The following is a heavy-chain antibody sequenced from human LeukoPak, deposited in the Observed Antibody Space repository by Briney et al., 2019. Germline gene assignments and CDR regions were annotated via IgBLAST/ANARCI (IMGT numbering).Heavy chain of an antibody. V-gene: IGHV4-34*01. J-gene: IGHJ4*02. CDR2: INHSGST. Sequence: SETLSLTCAVSGGSFSGYYWSWIRQPPGKGLEWIGEINHSGSTNYNPSLKSRVTISVDTSKNQFSLRLSSVTAADTAVYYCARGRGYYDSSGYYRYWGQGTLVTVSS. CDR3: ARGRGYYDSSGYYRY. CDR1: GGSFSGYY. D-gene: IGHD3-22*01.